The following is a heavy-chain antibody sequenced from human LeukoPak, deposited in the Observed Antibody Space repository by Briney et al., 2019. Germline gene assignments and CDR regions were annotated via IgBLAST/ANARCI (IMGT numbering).Heavy chain of an antibody. CDR3: AHRPGSTSWPAFDY. J-gene: IGHJ4*02. CDR1: GFSLSTSGVG. CDR2: IYWNDDK. Sequence: SGPTLVKPTQTLTLTCTFSGFSLSTSGVGGGWIRQSPGKALEWLALIYWNDDKRYSPSLKSRLTITKDTSKNQVVLTVTNMDPVDTATYYCAHRPGSTSWPAFDYWGQGTLVTVSS. D-gene: IGHD2-2*01. V-gene: IGHV2-5*01.